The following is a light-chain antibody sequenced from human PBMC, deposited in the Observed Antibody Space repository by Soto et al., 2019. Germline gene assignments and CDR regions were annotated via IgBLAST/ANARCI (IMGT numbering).Light chain of an antibody. Sequence: QSALNQPASVSGSPGQSITISCTGASSDVGDYNYVSWYQQHPGKAPKLILYDVINRPSGVSDRFSGSKSGYTASLTISGLLPEDEADYYCISYTSSSTSYVIGTGTKVTVL. V-gene: IGLV2-14*01. J-gene: IGLJ1*01. CDR3: ISYTSSSTSYV. CDR1: SSDVGDYNY. CDR2: DVI.